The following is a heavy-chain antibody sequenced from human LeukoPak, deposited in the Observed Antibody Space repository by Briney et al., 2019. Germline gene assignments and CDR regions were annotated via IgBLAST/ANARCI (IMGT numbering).Heavy chain of an antibody. CDR3: ARGGDSSGDDAFDI. CDR1: GFPFNAYW. Sequence: TGGSLRLSCAASGFPFNAYWMTWVRQAPGKGLEWVANIRQDGDTKYYVDSVKGRFTISRDNSKNTLYLQMNSLRAEDTAVYYCARGGDSSGDDAFDIWGQGTMVTVSS. J-gene: IGHJ3*02. CDR2: IRQDGDTK. V-gene: IGHV3-7*03. D-gene: IGHD3-22*01.